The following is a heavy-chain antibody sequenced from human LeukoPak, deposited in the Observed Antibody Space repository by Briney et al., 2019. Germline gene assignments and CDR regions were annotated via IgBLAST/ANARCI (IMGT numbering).Heavy chain of an antibody. D-gene: IGHD1-26*01. CDR3: AREKPWEYYFQY. CDR2: IKQDGTET. CDR1: GVTFNYDW. J-gene: IGHJ4*02. V-gene: IGHV3-7*03. Sequence: GGSLRLSCAAYGVTFNYDWMSWVRQAPGKGLEWVANIKQDGTETYYVDSVKGRFTISRDNAKNSLYLQMNGLRAEATAVYYCAREKPWEYYFQYWGQGTLVTVSS.